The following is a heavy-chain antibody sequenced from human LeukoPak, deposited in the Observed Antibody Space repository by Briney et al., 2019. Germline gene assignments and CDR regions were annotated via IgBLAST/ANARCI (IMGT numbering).Heavy chain of an antibody. CDR3: AKDLSSSWTGFDY. CDR2: ISGSGSST. V-gene: IGHV3-23*01. CDR1: GFTFSSYA. Sequence: PGGSLRLSCAASGFTFSSYAMSWVRQAPGKGLEWVSDISGSGSSTYYADSVKGRFTISRDNSKNTLYLQMNSLRAEDTAVYYCAKDLSSSWTGFDYWGQGTLVTVSS. D-gene: IGHD6-13*01. J-gene: IGHJ4*02.